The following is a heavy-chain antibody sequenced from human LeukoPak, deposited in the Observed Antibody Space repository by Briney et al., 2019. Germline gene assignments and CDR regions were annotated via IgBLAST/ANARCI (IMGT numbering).Heavy chain of an antibody. CDR3: ARVGYDFWSGYLDY. CDR1: GGSISSYY. D-gene: IGHD3-3*01. CDR2: IYYSGST. Sequence: PSETLSLTCTVSGGSISSYYWSWIRQPAGEGLEWIGYIYYSGSTNYNPSIKSRVTISVDPSKNQFSLKLSSVTAADTAVYYCARVGYDFWSGYLDYWGQGTLVTVSS. V-gene: IGHV4-59*01. J-gene: IGHJ4*02.